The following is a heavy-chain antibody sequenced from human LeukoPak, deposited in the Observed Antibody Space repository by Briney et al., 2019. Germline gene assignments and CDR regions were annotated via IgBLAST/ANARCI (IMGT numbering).Heavy chain of an antibody. CDR1: GVSISSYY. V-gene: IGHV4-59*01. CDR2: IYYSGST. Sequence: WETLSLTCPVSGVSISSYYWSWVRQPPGKGLEWIGCIYYSGSTTYHPSLKTRATIPVTTTKNQFSLKLSSLPAADTAVDYCARGVRGAGLGGRFDYWGQGTLVTVSS. D-gene: IGHD3-16*01. CDR3: ARGVRGAGLGGRFDY. J-gene: IGHJ4*02.